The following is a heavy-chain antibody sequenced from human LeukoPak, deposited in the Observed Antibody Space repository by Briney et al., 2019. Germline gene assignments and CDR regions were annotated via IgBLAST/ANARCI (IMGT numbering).Heavy chain of an antibody. Sequence: PWASVKVSCKASGYTFTSYDINWVRQATGQGLEWMGWMNPNSGNTGYAQKFQGRVTITRNTSISTAYMELSSLRSEDTAVYYCARVSGYSSSWYDPKFSSGEVDWFAPWGQGTLVTVSS. J-gene: IGHJ5*02. V-gene: IGHV1-8*03. CDR1: GYTFTSYD. CDR2: MNPNSGNT. D-gene: IGHD6-13*01. CDR3: ARVSGYSSSWYDPKFSSGEVDWFAP.